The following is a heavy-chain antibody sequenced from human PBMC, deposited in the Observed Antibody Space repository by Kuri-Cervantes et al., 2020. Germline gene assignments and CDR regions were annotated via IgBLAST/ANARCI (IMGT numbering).Heavy chain of an antibody. CDR1: GYSISSGYY. V-gene: IGHV4-38-2*02. CDR3: ARDAQV. CDR2: IYHSGST. J-gene: IGHJ6*04. Sequence: GSLRLSCAVSGYSISSGYYWGWIRQPPGKGLEWIGSIYHSGSTYYNPSLKSRVTISVDTSKNQFSLKLSSVTAADTAVYYCARDAQVWGKGTTVTVSS.